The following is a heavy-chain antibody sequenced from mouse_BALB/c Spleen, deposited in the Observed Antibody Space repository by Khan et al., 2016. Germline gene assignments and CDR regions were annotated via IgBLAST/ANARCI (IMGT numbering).Heavy chain of an antibody. D-gene: IGHD2-1*01. CDR3: ARSRRLWGNNLLDY. Sequence: VELVESGAELARPGASVKMSCKASGYTFTIYTMHWVKQRPGQGLEWIGYINPSSGYTNYNQKFKDKATLTADKSSSTAYMQLSSLTSEDSAVYYCARSRRLWGNNLLDYWGQGTTLTVSS. CDR1: GYTFTIYT. J-gene: IGHJ2*01. CDR2: INPSSGYT. V-gene: IGHV1-4*01.